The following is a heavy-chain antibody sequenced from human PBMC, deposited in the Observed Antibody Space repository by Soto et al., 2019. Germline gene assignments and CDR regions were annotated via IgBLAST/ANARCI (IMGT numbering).Heavy chain of an antibody. V-gene: IGHV3-23*01. Sequence: GGSLRLSCAASGFTFSSYAMSWVRQAPGKGLEWVSAISGSGGSAYYADSVKGRFTISRDNSKNTLYLQMNSLRAEDTAVYYCAKDLGQQLGLGAFDIWGQGTMVTVSS. D-gene: IGHD6-13*01. CDR2: ISGSGGSA. CDR3: AKDLGQQLGLGAFDI. CDR1: GFTFSSYA. J-gene: IGHJ3*02.